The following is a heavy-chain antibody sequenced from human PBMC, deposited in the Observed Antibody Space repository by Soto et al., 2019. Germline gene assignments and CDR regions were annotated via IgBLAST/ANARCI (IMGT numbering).Heavy chain of an antibody. Sequence: QVQLQESGPGLVKPSQTLSLTCTVSGGSISSGGYYWSWIRQHPGKGLEWIGYIYYSGSTYYNPSLKRRVTISVDTSKNQFSLKLSSVTAAGTAVYYCARVRYCSGGSCYPRFDPWGQGTLVTVSS. CDR1: GGSISSGGYY. D-gene: IGHD2-15*01. V-gene: IGHV4-31*03. CDR3: ARVRYCSGGSCYPRFDP. CDR2: IYYSGST. J-gene: IGHJ5*02.